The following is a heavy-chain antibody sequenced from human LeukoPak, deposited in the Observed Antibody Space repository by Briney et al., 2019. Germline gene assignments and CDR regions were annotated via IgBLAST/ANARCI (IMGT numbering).Heavy chain of an antibody. D-gene: IGHD5-12*01. Sequence: PGESLRLSCAASGFTFTNYVMNWVRQAPGKGLEWVANIKQDGSEKYYVDSVKGRFTISRDNAKNSLYLQMNSLRAEDTAVYYCAREDSGYDLDYWGQGTLVTVSS. CDR3: AREDSGYDLDY. J-gene: IGHJ4*02. CDR1: GFTFTNYV. CDR2: IKQDGSEK. V-gene: IGHV3-7*01.